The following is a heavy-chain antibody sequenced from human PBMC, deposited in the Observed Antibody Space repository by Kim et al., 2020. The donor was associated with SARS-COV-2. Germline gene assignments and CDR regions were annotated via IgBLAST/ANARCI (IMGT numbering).Heavy chain of an antibody. CDR3: AREGYYDSSGYNDAFDI. Sequence: VKGRFTISRDKAKNTLYLQMNSLRAEDTAVYYCAREGYYDSSGYNDAFDIWGQGTMVTVSS. D-gene: IGHD3-22*01. J-gene: IGHJ3*02. V-gene: IGHV3-74*01.